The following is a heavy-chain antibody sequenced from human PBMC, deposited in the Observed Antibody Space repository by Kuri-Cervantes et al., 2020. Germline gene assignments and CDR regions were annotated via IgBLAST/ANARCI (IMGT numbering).Heavy chain of an antibody. Sequence: GESLKISCAASGFTFSSYAMSWVRQAPGKGLEWVSSISSSSSYIYYADSVKGRFTISRDNAKNSLYLQMNSLRAEDTAVYYCARDPLGYCTGGSCTLHGIDVWGQGTRVTVSS. CDR1: GFTFSSYA. D-gene: IGHD2-15*01. CDR3: ARDPLGYCTGGSCTLHGIDV. J-gene: IGHJ6*02. CDR2: ISSSSSYI. V-gene: IGHV3-21*01.